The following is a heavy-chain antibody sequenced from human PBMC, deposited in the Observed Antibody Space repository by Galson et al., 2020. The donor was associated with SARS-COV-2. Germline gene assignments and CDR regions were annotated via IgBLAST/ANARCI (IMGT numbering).Heavy chain of an antibody. CDR2: IYYSGST. D-gene: IGHD3-10*02. V-gene: IGHV4-31*03. CDR1: GGSISSGGYY. J-gene: IGHJ6*02. Sequence: SETLSLTCTVSGGSISSGGYYWSWIRQHPGTGLEWIGYIYYSGSTYYNPSLKSRVTISVDTSKNQFSLKLSSVTAADTAVYYCARNLFERHFYGMDVWGQGTTVTVSS. CDR3: ARNLFERHFYGMDV.